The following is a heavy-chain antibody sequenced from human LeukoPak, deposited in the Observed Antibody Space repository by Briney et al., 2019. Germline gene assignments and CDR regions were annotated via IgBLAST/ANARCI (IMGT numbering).Heavy chain of an antibody. J-gene: IGHJ4*02. CDR3: ARNLFATVDGYKWNHEGIDY. CDR1: GYTFTGYY. Sequence: GASVKVSCKASGYTFTGYYVHWVRQAPGQGLEWMGWIDPKRGGTSSAQTFQGRVTMTRDTSISTAYMELSNQRPDDTGVYFCARNLFATVDGYKWNHEGIDYWGQGTVLTVSS. V-gene: IGHV1-2*02. CDR2: IDPKRGGT. D-gene: IGHD1-14*01.